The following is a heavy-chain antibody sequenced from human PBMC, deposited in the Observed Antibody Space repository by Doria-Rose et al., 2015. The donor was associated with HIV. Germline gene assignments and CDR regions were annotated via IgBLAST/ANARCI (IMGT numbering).Heavy chain of an antibody. D-gene: IGHD6-13*01. J-gene: IGHJ4*02. Sequence: ESGPVLVKPTETLTLTCTVSGVSLSSPGMGVSWIRQPPGKALEWPANIFSNDDRSYKTSLKSRLTIARCTSKSQVVLTMTDMDPVDTATCYCARIKSSRWYHKYYFDFWGQGTLVIVSA. V-gene: IGHV2-26*01. CDR3: ARIKSSRWYHKYYFDF. CDR2: IFSNDDR. CDR1: GVSLSSPGMG.